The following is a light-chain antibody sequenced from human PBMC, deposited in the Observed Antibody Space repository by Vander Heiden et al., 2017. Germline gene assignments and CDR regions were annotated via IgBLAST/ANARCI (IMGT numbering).Light chain of an antibody. Sequence: QSALTQPASVSGSPGQSITISSTGTSSDVGSYNLVSWYQQHPGKAPKLMIYEGSKPPSGVSNRFSGSKSGNTASLTISGLQAEDEADYYCCAYAGSSTLYVFGTGTKVTVL. J-gene: IGLJ1*01. CDR3: CAYAGSSTLYV. CDR2: EGS. V-gene: IGLV2-23*01. CDR1: SSDVGSYNL.